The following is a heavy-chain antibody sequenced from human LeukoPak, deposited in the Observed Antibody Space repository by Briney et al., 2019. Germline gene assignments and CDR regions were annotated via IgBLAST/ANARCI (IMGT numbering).Heavy chain of an antibody. CDR2: IIPIFGTA. Sequence: SVKVSCKASGGTFSSYAISWVRQAPGQGLEWMGGIIPIFGTANYAQKFQGRVTITADESTSTAYMELSSLRSEDTAVYYCARDQYYDYVWGSYRPLYYFDCWGQGTLVTVSS. D-gene: IGHD3-16*02. CDR3: ARDQYYDYVWGSYRPLYYFDC. CDR1: GGTFSSYA. V-gene: IGHV1-69*13. J-gene: IGHJ4*02.